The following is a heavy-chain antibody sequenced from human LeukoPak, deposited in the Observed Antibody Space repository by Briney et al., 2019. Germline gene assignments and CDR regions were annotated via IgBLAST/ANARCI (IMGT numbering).Heavy chain of an antibody. Sequence: PGGSLRLSCAASGFTFTSYSMNWVRQAPGKGLEWVSTISADGASTFYADSVRGRFTISRDNSESTLYLQMDSLRAEDTAVYYCAKGGHYTYFEYWGQGTLVTVSS. D-gene: IGHD3-3*01. CDR2: ISADGAST. CDR3: AKGGHYTYFEY. V-gene: IGHV3-23*01. CDR1: GFTFTSYS. J-gene: IGHJ4*02.